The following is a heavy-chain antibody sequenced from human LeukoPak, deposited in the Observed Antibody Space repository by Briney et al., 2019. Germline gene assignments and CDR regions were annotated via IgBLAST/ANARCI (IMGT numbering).Heavy chain of an antibody. J-gene: IGHJ4*02. D-gene: IGHD6-19*01. CDR1: GFAFSDYS. CDR3: ARDELAVAKKGFLDS. Sequence: GGSLRLSCAASGFAFSDYSMNWVRQAPGRGLEWVSYISSSDNTIHYADSVKGRFTISRDNAKNSLYLEMNSLRDEDTAVYYCARDELAVAKKGFLDSWGQGTLVTVSS. CDR2: ISSSDNTI. V-gene: IGHV3-48*02.